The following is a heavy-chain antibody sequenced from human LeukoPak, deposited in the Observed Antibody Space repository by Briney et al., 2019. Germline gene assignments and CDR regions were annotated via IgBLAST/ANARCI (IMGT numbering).Heavy chain of an antibody. CDR3: ARVHSSSWYLILDY. D-gene: IGHD6-13*01. CDR2: INHSGST. Sequence: SEALSLTCAVYGGSFSGYYWSWIRQPPGKGLEWIGEINHSGSTNYNPSLKSRVTISVDTSKNQFSLKLSSVTAADTAVYYCARVHSSSWYLILDYWGQGTLVTVSS. V-gene: IGHV4-34*01. J-gene: IGHJ4*02. CDR1: GGSFSGYY.